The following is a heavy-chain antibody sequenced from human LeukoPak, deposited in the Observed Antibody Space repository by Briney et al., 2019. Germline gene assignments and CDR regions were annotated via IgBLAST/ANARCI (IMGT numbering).Heavy chain of an antibody. CDR3: ARDYGDY. V-gene: IGHV3-7*01. D-gene: IGHD4-17*01. CDR1: GFTFGDYA. CDR2: IKQDGSEK. J-gene: IGHJ4*02. Sequence: GGSLRLSCTASGFTFGDYAMSWVRQAPGKGLEWVANIKQDGSEKYYVDSARGRFTISRDNAKNSLYLQMNSLRAEDTAVYYCARDYGDYWGQGTLVTVSS.